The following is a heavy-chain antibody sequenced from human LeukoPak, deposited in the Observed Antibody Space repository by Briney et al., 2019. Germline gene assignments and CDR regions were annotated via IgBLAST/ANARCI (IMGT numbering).Heavy chain of an antibody. CDR1: DGSFSGYY. V-gene: IGHV4-34*01. J-gene: IGHJ6*03. CDR3: ARGRDNSSKYYYYYMDV. CDR2: INHSGST. D-gene: IGHD2-2*01. Sequence: PSETLSLTCAVYDGSFSGYYWSWIRQPPGKGLEWIGEINHSGSTNYNPSLKSRVTISVDTSKNQFSLKLSSVTAADTAVYYCARGRDNSSKYYYYYMDVWGKGTTVTVSS.